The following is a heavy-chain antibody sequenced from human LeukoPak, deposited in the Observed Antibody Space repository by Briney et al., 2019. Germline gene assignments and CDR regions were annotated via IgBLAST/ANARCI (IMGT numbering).Heavy chain of an antibody. CDR1: VGTFSSYA. Sequence: SVKVSCKASVGTFSSYAISWVRQAPGQGLEGMGRIIPIFGIANYAQKFQGRVTITADKSTSTAYMELSSLRSEDTAVYYCARAPDEGSGWYYFDYWGQGTLVTVSS. CDR3: ARAPDEGSGWYYFDY. CDR2: IIPIFGIA. D-gene: IGHD6-19*01. V-gene: IGHV1-69*04. J-gene: IGHJ4*02.